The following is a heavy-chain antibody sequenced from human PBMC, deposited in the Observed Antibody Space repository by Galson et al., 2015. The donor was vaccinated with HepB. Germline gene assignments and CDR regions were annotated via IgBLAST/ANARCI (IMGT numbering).Heavy chain of an antibody. CDR3: ARRAWGDGDEGFYFDY. CDR2: IYYGGIT. J-gene: IGHJ4*02. CDR1: SGPISSSDYY. V-gene: IGHV4-39*07. Sequence: SETLSLTCTVSSGPISSSDYYWGWVRQPPGKGLEWIGNIYYGGITSYNPSLKSRVTISVDTSKKQFSLKLTSVTAADTAVYYCARRAWGDGDEGFYFDYWGQGTLVTVSS. D-gene: IGHD4-17*01.